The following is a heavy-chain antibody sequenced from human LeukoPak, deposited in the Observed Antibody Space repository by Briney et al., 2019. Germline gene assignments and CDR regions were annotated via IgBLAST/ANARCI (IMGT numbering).Heavy chain of an antibody. D-gene: IGHD1-14*01. CDR1: GFTVSSSY. CDR2: IYGGGST. V-gene: IGHV3-66*01. J-gene: IGHJ6*02. CDR3: ARRPGSDYYGMDV. Sequence: GGSLRLSCAASGFTVSSSYMNWVRQAPGKGLEWVSVIYGGGSTYYADSVKDRFIVSRDNSKNTLYLQMNSLRAEDTAVYYCARRPGSDYYGMDVWGQGTTVTVSS.